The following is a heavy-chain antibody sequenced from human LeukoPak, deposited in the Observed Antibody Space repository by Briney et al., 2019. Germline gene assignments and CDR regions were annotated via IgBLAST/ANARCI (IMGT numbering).Heavy chain of an antibody. CDR3: ARSSYSSNWSKDY. Sequence: PSETLSLTCTVSGGSISRSTNYWGWIRQPPGKGLEWIGSIYYSGSAYYNPSLKSRVTISVDASKNQFSLKVSPVTAADTAVYYCARSSYSSNWSKDYWGQGTLATVSS. V-gene: IGHV4-39*01. CDR2: IYYSGSA. J-gene: IGHJ4*02. D-gene: IGHD4-23*01. CDR1: GGSISRSTNY.